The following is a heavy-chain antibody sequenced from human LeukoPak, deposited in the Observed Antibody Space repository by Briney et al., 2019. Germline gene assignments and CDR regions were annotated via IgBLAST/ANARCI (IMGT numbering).Heavy chain of an antibody. Sequence: ASVKVSCKASGYTFTSYGISWVRQAPGQGLEWMGWISAYNGNTKYSQKFQGRVTITRDTSASTAYMELSSLRSEDTAVYYCARRGSYGYIPFDYWGQGTLVTVSS. V-gene: IGHV1-18*01. CDR1: GYTFTSYG. J-gene: IGHJ4*02. D-gene: IGHD1-26*01. CDR3: ARRGSYGYIPFDY. CDR2: ISAYNGNT.